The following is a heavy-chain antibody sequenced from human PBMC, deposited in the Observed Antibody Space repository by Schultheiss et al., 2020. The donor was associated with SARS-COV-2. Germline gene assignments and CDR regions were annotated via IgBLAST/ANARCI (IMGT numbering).Heavy chain of an antibody. CDR2: IDWDDDK. CDR3: AHMEGWPIGGYFDY. V-gene: IGHV2-70*01. D-gene: IGHD3-3*01. Sequence: SGPTLVKPTQTLTLTCTFSGFSLSTSGMCVSWIRQPPGKALEWLALIDWDDDKYYSTSLKTRLTISKDTSKNQVVLTMTNMDPVDTAKYYCAHMEGWPIGGYFDYWGQGTLVTVSS. CDR1: GFSLSTSGMC. J-gene: IGHJ4*02.